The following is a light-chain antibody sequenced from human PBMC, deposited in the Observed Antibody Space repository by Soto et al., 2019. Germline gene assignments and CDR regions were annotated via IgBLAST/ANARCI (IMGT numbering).Light chain of an antibody. CDR2: DAS. CDR1: QNIKSNY. J-gene: IGKJ2*01. V-gene: IGKV3-20*01. Sequence: ESVLTQSPGTLSLSPGERATLSCRASQNIKSNYLAWYRQKSGQAPRLLIYDASTRAYGIPDRFSGSGSGTDFSLTISRLEPEDFAVYYCQQYAGSLYTFAQG. CDR3: QQYAGSLYT.